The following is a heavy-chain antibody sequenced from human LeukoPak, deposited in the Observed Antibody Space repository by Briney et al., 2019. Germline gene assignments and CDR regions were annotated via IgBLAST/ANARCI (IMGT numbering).Heavy chain of an antibody. V-gene: IGHV4-30-4*01. Sequence: SETLSLTCTVSGGSISSGDCYWSWIRQPPGKGLEWIGYIYYSGSTYYNPSLKSRVTISEDTSKNQFSLKLSSVTAADTAVYYCARVVLYAFDIWGQGTMVTVSS. J-gene: IGHJ3*02. CDR1: GGSISSGDCY. D-gene: IGHD2/OR15-2a*01. CDR3: ARVVLYAFDI. CDR2: IYYSGST.